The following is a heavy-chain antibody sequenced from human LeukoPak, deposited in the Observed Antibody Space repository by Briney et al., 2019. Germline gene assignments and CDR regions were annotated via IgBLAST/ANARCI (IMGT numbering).Heavy chain of an antibody. V-gene: IGHV3-30*03. CDR3: ARDRRSWFDY. J-gene: IGHJ4*02. Sequence: PGRSLRLSCAASGFTFSSYGMHWVRQAPGKGLEWVAVISYDGSNKYYADSVKGRFTISRDNSKNTLYLQMNSLRAEDTAVYYCARDRRSWFDYWGQGTLVTVSS. CDR2: ISYDGSNK. CDR1: GFTFSSYG.